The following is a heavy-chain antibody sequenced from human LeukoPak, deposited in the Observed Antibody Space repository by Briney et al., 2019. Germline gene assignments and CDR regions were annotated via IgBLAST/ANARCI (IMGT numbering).Heavy chain of an antibody. V-gene: IGHV4-39*07. J-gene: IGHJ4*02. D-gene: IGHD1-26*01. CDR3: ARGLTGEWAAVFDY. CDR1: GDSITSGSFY. Sequence: SETLSLTCTVSGDSITSGSFYWGWVRQSPGKGLEWIGSIHSGGNPYDNPSLRSRVTVSTDTSTNRLSLKLRSVTAADTAVYFCARGLTGEWAAVFDYWGQGTLVTVSS. CDR2: IHSGGNP.